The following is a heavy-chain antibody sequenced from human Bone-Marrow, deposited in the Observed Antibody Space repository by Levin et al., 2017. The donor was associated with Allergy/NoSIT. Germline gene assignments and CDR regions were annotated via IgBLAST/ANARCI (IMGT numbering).Heavy chain of an antibody. J-gene: IGHJ4*02. CDR3: ARAPPDFYGSGSYPDY. CDR2: IRGKAYSEST. D-gene: IGHD3-10*01. CDR1: GFTFDDYA. V-gene: IGHV3-49*05. Sequence: NPGGSLRLSCATSGFTFDDYALSWFRQAPGKGLEWLGFIRGKAYSESTEYAASVKGRFSLSRDGSKDIAYLQVNSLRIEDTAVYFCARAPPDFYGSGSYPDYWGQGTLVTVSS.